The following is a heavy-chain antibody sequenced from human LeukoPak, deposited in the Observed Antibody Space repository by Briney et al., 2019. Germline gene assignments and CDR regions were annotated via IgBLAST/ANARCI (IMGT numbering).Heavy chain of an antibody. CDR3: AKQERSYSSGWYVFDY. V-gene: IGHV3-30*02. D-gene: IGHD6-19*01. CDR1: GFTFSSYG. J-gene: IGHJ4*02. CDR2: IRYDGSNK. Sequence: GGSLRLSCAASGFTFSSYGMHWVRQAPGKGLEGVAFIRYDGSNKYYADSVKGRFTISRDNSKNTLYLQMNSLRAEDTAVYYCAKQERSYSSGWYVFDYWGQGTLVTASS.